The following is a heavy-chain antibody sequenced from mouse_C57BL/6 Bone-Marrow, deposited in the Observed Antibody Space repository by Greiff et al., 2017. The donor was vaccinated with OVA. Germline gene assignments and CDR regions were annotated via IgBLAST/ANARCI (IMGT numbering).Heavy chain of an antibody. Sequence: QVQLQQPGAELVKPGASVKMSCKASGYTFTSYWITWVKQRPGQGLEWIGDIYPGSGSTNYNEKFKSKATLTVDTSSSTAYMQLSSLTSEDSAVYYCARGYYGSSYSDYWGQGTTLTVSS. D-gene: IGHD1-1*01. V-gene: IGHV1-55*01. CDR1: GYTFTSYW. CDR2: IYPGSGST. J-gene: IGHJ2*01. CDR3: ARGYYGSSYSDY.